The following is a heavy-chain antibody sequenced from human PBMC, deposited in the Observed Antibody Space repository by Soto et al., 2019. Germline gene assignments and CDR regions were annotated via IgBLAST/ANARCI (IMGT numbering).Heavy chain of an antibody. CDR3: ASRYGKSTDIHDLPTRGYF. CDR2: VYSGGST. Sequence: GGYLRLPCGASGFIPSVYYKRWFRQAPGKGLECVSVVYSGGSTYYTDSVKGRFTISRDNSRKTVILQMNSLRAEDKAVYYCASRYGKSTDIHDLPTRGYF. J-gene: IGHJ2*01. V-gene: IGHV3-53*01. D-gene: IGHD3-3*01. CDR1: GFIPSVYY.